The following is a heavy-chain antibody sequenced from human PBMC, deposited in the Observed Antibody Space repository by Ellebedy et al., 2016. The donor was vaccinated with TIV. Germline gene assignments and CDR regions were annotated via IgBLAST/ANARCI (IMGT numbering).Heavy chain of an antibody. Sequence: MPSETLSLTCTVSGGSISSYYWSWIRQPPGKGLEWIGYIYYSGSTNYNPSLKSRVTISVHTSKTQFSLKLSSVTAADTAVYYCARHSSSWYLYFDYWGQGTLVTVSS. D-gene: IGHD6-13*01. J-gene: IGHJ4*02. CDR2: IYYSGST. CDR1: GGSISSYY. V-gene: IGHV4-59*08. CDR3: ARHSSSWYLYFDY.